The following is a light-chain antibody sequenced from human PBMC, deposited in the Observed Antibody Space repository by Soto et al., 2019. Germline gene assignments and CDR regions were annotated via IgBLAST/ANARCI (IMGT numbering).Light chain of an antibody. V-gene: IGLV2-14*01. CDR3: SSYTGTNHVV. J-gene: IGLJ2*01. CDR2: EVS. CDR1: SSDVGGYNY. Sequence: QSVLTQPASVSGSPGQSINISCSGTSSDVGGYNYVSWYQQHPGKAPKLMIYEVSNRPSGVSNRFSGSKSGSTASLTISGLQAEDEADYYCSSYTGTNHVVFGGGTQLTVL.